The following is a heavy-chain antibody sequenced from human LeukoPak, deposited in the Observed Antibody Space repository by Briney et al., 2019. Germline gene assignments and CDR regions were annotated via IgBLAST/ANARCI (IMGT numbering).Heavy chain of an antibody. J-gene: IGHJ4*02. V-gene: IGHV4-39*01. Sequence: SETLSLTCTVSGDSISSSNCYWGWIRQPPGKGLEWIGSIYFSGGTYYNASLKSRVAISVDTSKNQFSLKLSSVTAADTAVYYCARQTGSGLFSLPGGQGTLVTVSS. CDR1: GDSISSSNCY. CDR3: ARQTGSGLFSLP. D-gene: IGHD3-10*01. CDR2: IYFSGGT.